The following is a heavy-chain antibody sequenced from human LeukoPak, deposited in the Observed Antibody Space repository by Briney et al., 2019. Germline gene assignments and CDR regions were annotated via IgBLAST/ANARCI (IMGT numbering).Heavy chain of an antibody. D-gene: IGHD1-26*01. V-gene: IGHV3-23*01. Sequence: PGGSLRLSCAASGFTFDDYAMHWVRQAPGKGLEWVSTISSGDGSTYYADSVKGRFTISRDNSKNTLYLQMNSLRAEDTAVYYCAKVLWSARKFDYWGQGTLVTVSS. CDR3: AKVLWSARKFDY. CDR1: GFTFDDYA. CDR2: ISSGDGST. J-gene: IGHJ4*02.